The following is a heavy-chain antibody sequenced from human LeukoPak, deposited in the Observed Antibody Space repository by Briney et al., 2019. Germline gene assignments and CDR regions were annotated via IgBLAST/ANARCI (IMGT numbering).Heavy chain of an antibody. D-gene: IGHD6-6*01. CDR2: IYYTGNT. Sequence: SETLSLTCAVSGDSISSSGYYWGWIRQPPGKGLEWIGSIYYTGNTYYNESLKGRVTIFVDTSKNEFSLNLNSVTAADTAVYYCARYSTSIGWFDPWGQGTLVTVSS. J-gene: IGHJ5*02. CDR3: ARYSTSIGWFDP. V-gene: IGHV4-39*01. CDR1: GDSISSSGYY.